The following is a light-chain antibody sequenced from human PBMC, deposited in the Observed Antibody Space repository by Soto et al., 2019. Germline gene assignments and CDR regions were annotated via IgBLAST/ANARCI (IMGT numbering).Light chain of an antibody. CDR1: QSVGSY. Sequence: EIVLTQSPATLSLSPGERATLSCRASQSVGSYLAWYQQKPGQAPRPLIYDASNRATGIPARFSGSGSGTDFTLTISSLEPEDFAVYYRQQRSNWPTITFGQGTRLEI. CDR3: QQRSNWPTIT. CDR2: DAS. V-gene: IGKV3-11*01. J-gene: IGKJ5*01.